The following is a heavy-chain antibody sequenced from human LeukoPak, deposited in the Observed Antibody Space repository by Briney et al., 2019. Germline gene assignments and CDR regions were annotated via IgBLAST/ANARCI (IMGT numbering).Heavy chain of an antibody. D-gene: IGHD3-22*01. Sequence: SETLSLTCSVSGGSISSYYWSWIRQPPGKGLEWIGYIYYSGSTNYNPSLKSRVTISVDTSKNQFSLILSSETTAVTAVYYCARHLGTTSSGYYPYWGQGTLVTVSS. CDR3: ARHLGTTSSGYYPY. J-gene: IGHJ4*02. CDR2: IYYSGST. CDR1: GGSISSYY. V-gene: IGHV4-59*08.